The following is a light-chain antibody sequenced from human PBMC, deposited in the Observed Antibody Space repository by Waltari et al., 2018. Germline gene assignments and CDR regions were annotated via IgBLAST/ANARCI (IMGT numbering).Light chain of an antibody. CDR3: QHRGHWPPDAT. J-gene: IGKJ3*01. Sequence: IVLTQSPATLSLSPGERAPLSCRASQSVDIYLAWYQQKPGQAPRLLIYDASTRATGIPARFSGSGSGTDFTLTISSLEPEDFAVYYCQHRGHWPPDATFGPGTKVDIK. CDR2: DAS. V-gene: IGKV3-11*01. CDR1: QSVDIY.